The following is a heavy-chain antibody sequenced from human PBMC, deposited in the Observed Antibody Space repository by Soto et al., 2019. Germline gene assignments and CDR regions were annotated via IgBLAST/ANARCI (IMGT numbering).Heavy chain of an antibody. V-gene: IGHV3-23*01. D-gene: IGHD3-22*01. J-gene: IGHJ4*02. CDR3: AKDFVYDSSGFLPLFDY. Sequence: PGGSLRLSCAASGFTFSSYAMSWVRQAPGKGLEWVSAISGSGGSTYYADSVKGRFTISRDNSKNTLYLQMNSLRAEDTAVYYCAKDFVYDSSGFLPLFDYWGQGTLVTVSS. CDR1: GFTFSSYA. CDR2: ISGSGGST.